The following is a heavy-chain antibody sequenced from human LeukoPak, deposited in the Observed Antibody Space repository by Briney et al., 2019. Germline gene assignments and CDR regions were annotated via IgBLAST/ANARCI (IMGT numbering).Heavy chain of an antibody. D-gene: IGHD5-24*01. CDR2: IYHSGST. CDR3: ARLYGYKDY. Sequence: TSETLSLTCTVSGYSISSGYYWGWIRQPPGKGLEWIGSIYHSGSTYYNPSLKSRVTISVDTSKNHFSLKLSSVTAADTAVYYCARLYGYKDYWGQGTLITVSS. J-gene: IGHJ4*02. CDR1: GYSISSGYY. V-gene: IGHV4-38-2*02.